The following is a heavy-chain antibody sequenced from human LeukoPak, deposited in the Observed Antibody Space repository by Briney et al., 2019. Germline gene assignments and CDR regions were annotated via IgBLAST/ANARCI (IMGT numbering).Heavy chain of an antibody. D-gene: IGHD2-21*01. CDR3: AIGFPYCGGDCYTLLDY. CDR2: INPSGGST. Sequence: ASVKVSCKASGYTFTSYYMHWVRQAPGQGLEWMGIINPSGGSTSYAQKFQGRVTMTRDTSTSTVYMELSSLRSEDTAVYYCAIGFPYCGGDCYTLLDYWGQGTLVTVSS. J-gene: IGHJ4*02. V-gene: IGHV1-46*01. CDR1: GYTFTSYY.